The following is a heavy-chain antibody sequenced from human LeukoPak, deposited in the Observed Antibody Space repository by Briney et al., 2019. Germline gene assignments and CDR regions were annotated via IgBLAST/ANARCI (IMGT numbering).Heavy chain of an antibody. CDR2: INPNSGGT. CDR3: ARDTTMVRGVIKRARFDY. CDR1: GYTLTGYY. Sequence: ASVKVSCKASGYTLTGYYMHWVRQATGQGLEWMGRINPNSGGTNYAQKFQGRVTMTRDTSISTAYMELSRLRSDDTAVYYCARDTTMVRGVIKRARFDYWGQGTLVTVSS. D-gene: IGHD3-10*01. V-gene: IGHV1-2*06. J-gene: IGHJ4*02.